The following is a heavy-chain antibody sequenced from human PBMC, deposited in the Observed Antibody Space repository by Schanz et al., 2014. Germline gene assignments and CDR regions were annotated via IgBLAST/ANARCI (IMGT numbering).Heavy chain of an antibody. V-gene: IGHV3-13*01. CDR1: GFIFSNYG. CDR2: IGYLGDT. J-gene: IGHJ4*02. Sequence: VQMVESGGGVVQPGRSLRLSCAASGFIFSNYGMHWVRQGTGKGLEWVSTIGYLGDTYYPDSVKGRFTVSRDSGQNSLYLQMNSLRAGDTAVYYCARGTDWNLHYWGQGALVTVSS. D-gene: IGHD1-1*01. CDR3: ARGTDWNLHY.